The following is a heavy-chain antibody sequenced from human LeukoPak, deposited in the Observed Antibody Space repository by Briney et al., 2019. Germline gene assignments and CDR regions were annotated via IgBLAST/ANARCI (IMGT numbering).Heavy chain of an antibody. Sequence: GGSLRLSCVASGFTFSSYSMNWVRQAPGKGLEWVSSISSSSSYIYYADSVKGRFTISRDNAKNSLYLQMNSLRAEDTAVYYCARDFSVTADYYYHYMDVWGKGTTVTVSS. CDR1: GFTFSSYS. D-gene: IGHD4-11*01. V-gene: IGHV3-21*01. J-gene: IGHJ6*03. CDR2: ISSSSSYI. CDR3: ARDFSVTADYYYHYMDV.